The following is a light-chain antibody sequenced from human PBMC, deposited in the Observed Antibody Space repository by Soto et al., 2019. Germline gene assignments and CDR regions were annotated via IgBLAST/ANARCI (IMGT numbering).Light chain of an antibody. CDR2: AAS. J-gene: IGKJ3*01. V-gene: IGKV1-39*01. CDR1: QSISSY. Sequence: DIQMTQSPSSLYASVGDRVTITCRASQSISSYLNWYQQKPGKAPKLLIYAASRLQSGVPSRFSGSGSGTDFTLTISSLQPEDFATYYCQQSYSTGFTFGPGTKVDIK. CDR3: QQSYSTGFT.